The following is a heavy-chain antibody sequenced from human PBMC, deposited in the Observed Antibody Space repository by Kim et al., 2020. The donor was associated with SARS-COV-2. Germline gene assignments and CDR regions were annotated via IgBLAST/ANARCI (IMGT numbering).Heavy chain of an antibody. V-gene: IGHV5-10-1*01. CDR2: IDPSGSYT. CDR3: ARPLRRSNGEGYFYALDV. D-gene: IGHD4-17*01. J-gene: IGHJ6*02. Sequence: GESLKISCQGFGYVFTTSWVTWVRHLPGKGLEWMGRIDPSGSYTNYGPSFQGHVTFSVDNSVSTAYLQWSALQASDTAIYYCARPLRRSNGEGYFYALDVWGQGTTVIVSS. CDR1: GYVFTTSW.